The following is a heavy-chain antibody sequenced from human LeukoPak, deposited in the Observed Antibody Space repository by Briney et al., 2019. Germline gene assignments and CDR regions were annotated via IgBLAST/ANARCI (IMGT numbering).Heavy chain of an antibody. Sequence: GGSLRLSCVASGLPIADFAMHWVRQAPGKGLEWVSLISGDGVSSFYADSVKGRFSISRDNSKNSPYLEMNSLRTEDAAMYYCAKESGKFDYWGQGTLVAVSS. V-gene: IGHV3-43*02. J-gene: IGHJ4*02. CDR3: AKESGKFDY. CDR1: GLPIADFA. CDR2: ISGDGVSS.